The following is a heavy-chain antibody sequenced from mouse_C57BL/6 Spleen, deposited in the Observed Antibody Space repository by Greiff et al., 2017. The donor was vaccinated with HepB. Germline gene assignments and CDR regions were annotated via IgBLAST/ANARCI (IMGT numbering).Heavy chain of an antibody. Sequence: QVQLQQPGAELVRPGTSVKLSCKASGYTFTSYWMHWVKQRPGQGLEWIGVIDPSDSYTNYNQKFKGKATLTVDTSSSTAYMQLSSLTSEDSAVYYCAGKASDYDGSYREFAHWGQGTLVTVSA. CDR1: GYTFTSYW. J-gene: IGHJ3*01. V-gene: IGHV1-59*01. CDR3: AGKASDYDGSYREFAH. D-gene: IGHD1-1*01. CDR2: IDPSDSYT.